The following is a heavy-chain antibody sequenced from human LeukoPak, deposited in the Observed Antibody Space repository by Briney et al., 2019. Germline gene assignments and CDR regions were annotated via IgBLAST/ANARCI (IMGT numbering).Heavy chain of an antibody. V-gene: IGHV3-64*01. CDR3: ARDRCSSTSCYAFDP. Sequence: PGGSLRLSCAASGFTFSSYAMHWVRQAPGKGLEYVSAISSNGGSTYYATSVKGRFTISRDNSKNTLYLQMGSLRAEDMAVYYCARDRCSSTSCYAFDPWGQGTLVTVSS. D-gene: IGHD2-2*01. J-gene: IGHJ5*02. CDR2: ISSNGGST. CDR1: GFTFSSYA.